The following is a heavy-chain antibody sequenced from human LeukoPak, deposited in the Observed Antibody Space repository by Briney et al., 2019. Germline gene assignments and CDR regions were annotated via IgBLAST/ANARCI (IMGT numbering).Heavy chain of an antibody. J-gene: IGHJ4*02. D-gene: IGHD6-6*01. CDR2: ISYDGGSNK. CDR3: AREERGHLVGY. Sequence: GRSLRLSCAASGFTFSGYAMHWVRQAPGKGLEWVALISYDGGSNKYYADSVKGRFTISRGNSKNTLCLQMNSLRAEDTAVYYCAREERGHLVGYWGQGTLVTVSS. CDR1: GFTFSGYA. V-gene: IGHV3-30-3*01.